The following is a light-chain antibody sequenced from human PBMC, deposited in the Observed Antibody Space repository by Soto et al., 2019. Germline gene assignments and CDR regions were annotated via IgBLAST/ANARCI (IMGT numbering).Light chain of an antibody. Sequence: EIVLTQSPVTLSLSPGDIAXLSCRASXTVSSYLLWYQQKPGQDPRLLIYDASESATGIPARSSGSRSVTDFTLTISSLEPEDFGVYDCLHHMNWPLTLGQGTRLEIK. CDR2: DAS. J-gene: IGKJ5*01. CDR1: XTVSSY. V-gene: IGKV3-11*01. CDR3: LHHMNWPLT.